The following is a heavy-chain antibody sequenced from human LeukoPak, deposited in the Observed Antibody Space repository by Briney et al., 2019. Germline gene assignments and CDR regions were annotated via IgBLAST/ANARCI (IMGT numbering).Heavy chain of an antibody. CDR3: AREGNYYDILTGYRTIFDY. J-gene: IGHJ4*02. Sequence: PSETLSLTCTVSGYSISSGYYWGWIRQPPGKGLEWIGSIYHSGSTYYNPSLKSRVTISVDTSKNQFSLKLSSVTAADTAVYHCAREGNYYDILTGYRTIFDYWGQGTLVTVSS. CDR2: IYHSGST. V-gene: IGHV4-38-2*02. CDR1: GYSISSGYY. D-gene: IGHD3-9*01.